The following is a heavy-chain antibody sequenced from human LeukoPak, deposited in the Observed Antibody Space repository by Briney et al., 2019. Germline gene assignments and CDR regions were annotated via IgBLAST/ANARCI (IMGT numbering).Heavy chain of an antibody. V-gene: IGHV4-34*01. Sequence: SETLSLTCAVYGDSFSGFYWSWIRQPPGKGLEWIGEINHSGSTNYNPSLKSRVTISADTSKNQFSLRLRSVTAADTAVYYCARGPLRYCSSSSCPGPEHWGQGTLVTVSS. J-gene: IGHJ4*02. CDR1: GDSFSGFY. D-gene: IGHD2-2*01. CDR3: ARGPLRYCSSSSCPGPEH. CDR2: INHSGST.